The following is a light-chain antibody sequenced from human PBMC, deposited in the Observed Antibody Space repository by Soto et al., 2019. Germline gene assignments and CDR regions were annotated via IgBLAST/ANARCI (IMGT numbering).Light chain of an antibody. CDR2: EVR. CDR3: NSSTSRSTLV. J-gene: IGLJ1*01. Sequence: QSVLTQPASVSGSPGQSITISCTGTASDVGAYDYVSWYQHHPGKPPKLLTFEVRDRPSGVSNRFSGSKSGNTASLTISGPQPEDEGGYFCNSSTSRSTLVFGTVNKLTVL. CDR1: ASDVGAYDY. V-gene: IGLV2-14*01.